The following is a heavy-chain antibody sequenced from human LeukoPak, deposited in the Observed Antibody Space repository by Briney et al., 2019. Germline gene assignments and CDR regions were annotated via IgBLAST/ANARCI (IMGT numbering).Heavy chain of an antibody. CDR2: IYYSGST. CDR1: GGSISSSSYY. D-gene: IGHD3-10*01. V-gene: IGHV4-39*01. J-gene: IGHJ4*02. Sequence: SETLSLTCTVSGGSISSSSYYWGWIRQPPGKGLEWIGSIYYSGSTYYNPSLKSRVTISVDTSKNQFPLKLSSVTAADTAVYYCASSYGSGSRPFDYWGQGTLVTVSS. CDR3: ASSYGSGSRPFDY.